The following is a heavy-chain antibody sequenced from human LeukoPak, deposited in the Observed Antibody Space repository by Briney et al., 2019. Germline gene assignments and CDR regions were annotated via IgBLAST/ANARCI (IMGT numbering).Heavy chain of an antibody. CDR1: GGSITSSIYY. CDR3: ARLTDRSTAAGSFDV. Sequence: PSETLSLTCTVSGGSITSSIYYWGWIRQPPGNGLEWIGSIYHSGSTFYNPSLKSRVTISVDTSKNQFSLKLSSVTAADTAVYYCARLTDRSTAAGSFDVWGQGTMVTVSS. D-gene: IGHD6-13*01. J-gene: IGHJ3*01. V-gene: IGHV4-39*01. CDR2: IYHSGST.